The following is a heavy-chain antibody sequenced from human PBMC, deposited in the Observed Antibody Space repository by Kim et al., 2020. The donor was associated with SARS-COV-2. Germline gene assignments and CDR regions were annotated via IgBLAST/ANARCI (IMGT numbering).Heavy chain of an antibody. V-gene: IGHV3-9*01. CDR3: AKASGWYYFDY. Sequence: GGSLRLSCAASGFTFDDYAMHWVRQAPGKGLEWVSGISWNSGSIGYADSVKGRFTISRDNAKNSLYLQMNSLRAEDTALYYCAKASGWYYFDYWGQGTLVTVSS. CDR2: ISWNSGSI. CDR1: GFTFDDYA. J-gene: IGHJ4*02. D-gene: IGHD6-19*01.